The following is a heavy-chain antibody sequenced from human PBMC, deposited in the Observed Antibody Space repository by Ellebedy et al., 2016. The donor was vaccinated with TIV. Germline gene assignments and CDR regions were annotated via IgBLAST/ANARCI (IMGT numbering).Heavy chain of an antibody. CDR1: GFIFNRYG. CDR2: IASDGGAT. Sequence: PGGSLRLSCAASGFIFNRYGIQWVRQAPGKGLEWIGVIASDGGATVYADSVKGRFTISRDNSKNTLYLQMNSLRAEDTAVYYCARDPYNYGYFDYWGQGTLVTVSS. D-gene: IGHD5-18*01. V-gene: IGHV3-30*03. CDR3: ARDPYNYGYFDY. J-gene: IGHJ4*02.